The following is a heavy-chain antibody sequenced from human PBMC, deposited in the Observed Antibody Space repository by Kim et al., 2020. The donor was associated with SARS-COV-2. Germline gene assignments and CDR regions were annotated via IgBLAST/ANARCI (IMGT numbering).Heavy chain of an antibody. J-gene: IGHJ5*02. CDR3: ARDRNFCTSTSCWGWFDP. V-gene: IGHV3-74*01. CDR2: INSDGSTT. D-gene: IGHD2-2*01. Sequence: GGSLRLSCAASGFTFSSYWMHWVRQAPGKGLVWVSRINSDGSTTSYADSVKGRFTISRDNAKNTLYLQMNSLRAEDTAVYCCARDRNFCTSTSCWGWFDPWGQGTLVTVSS. CDR1: GFTFSSYW.